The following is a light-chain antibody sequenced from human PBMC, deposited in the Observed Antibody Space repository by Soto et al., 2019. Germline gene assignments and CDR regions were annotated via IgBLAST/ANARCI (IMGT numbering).Light chain of an antibody. Sequence: DNQMTQSPSTLSASVGDRVTITCRASQSISSWLAWYQQQPGKAPKLLIYDASTLETGVPSRFSGSGSGTEFTLTISSLQPDDLATYYCQQYNSYLYTFGQGTKLEIK. CDR2: DAS. CDR1: QSISSW. J-gene: IGKJ2*01. CDR3: QQYNSYLYT. V-gene: IGKV1-5*01.